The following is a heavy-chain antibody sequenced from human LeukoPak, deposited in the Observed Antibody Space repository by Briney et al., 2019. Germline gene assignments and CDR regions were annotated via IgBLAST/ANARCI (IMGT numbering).Heavy chain of an antibody. Sequence: GASVKVSCKASGYTFTSYDINWVRQATGQGLEWMGWMNPNSGNTGYAQKFQGRVTMTRDTSISTAYMELSRLRSDDTAVYYCARVRYCTNGVCPYYFDYWGQGTLVTVSS. V-gene: IGHV1-8*01. CDR2: MNPNSGNT. CDR1: GYTFTSYD. CDR3: ARVRYCTNGVCPYYFDY. D-gene: IGHD2-8*01. J-gene: IGHJ4*02.